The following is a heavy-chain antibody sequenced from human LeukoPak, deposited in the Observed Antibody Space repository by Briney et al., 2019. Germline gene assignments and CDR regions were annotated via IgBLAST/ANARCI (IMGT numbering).Heavy chain of an antibody. V-gene: IGHV3-30*04. CDR3: ASPIVGATGY. J-gene: IGHJ4*02. CDR2: ISYDGSNK. Sequence: GRVLRLSCAAPGFTFSSYAMHWVRQAPGKGLEWVAVISYDGSNKYYADSVKGRFTISRDNSKNTLYLQMNSLRAEDTAVYYCASPIVGATGYWGQGTLVTVSS. D-gene: IGHD1-26*01. CDR1: GFTFSSYA.